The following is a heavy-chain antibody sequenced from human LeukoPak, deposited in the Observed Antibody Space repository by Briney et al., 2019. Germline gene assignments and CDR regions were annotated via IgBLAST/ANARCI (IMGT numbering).Heavy chain of an antibody. CDR2: ISHDGSNK. Sequence: PGGSLRLSCAASGFTFSSYAIHWVRQAPGKGLEWVAVISHDGSNKNYADSVKGRFTVSGDNSKNTLYLQMNSLRGEDTAVYHCARAPGSSTSWSYFDFWGQGTLVTVSS. D-gene: IGHD6-13*01. J-gene: IGHJ4*02. CDR1: GFTFSSYA. V-gene: IGHV3-30-3*01. CDR3: ARAPGSSTSWSYFDF.